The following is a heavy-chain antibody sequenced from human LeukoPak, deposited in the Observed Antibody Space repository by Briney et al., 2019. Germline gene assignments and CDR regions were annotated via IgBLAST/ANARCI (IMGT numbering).Heavy chain of an antibody. Sequence: ASVKVSCKASGYTFTSYYMHWVRQAPGQGLEWVGIINPSGGSTSYAQKFQGRVTMTRDMSTSTVYMELSSLRSEDTAVYYCARDPESGWAFDYWGQGTLVTVSS. CDR1: GYTFTSYY. J-gene: IGHJ4*02. V-gene: IGHV1-46*01. CDR2: INPSGGST. D-gene: IGHD6-19*01. CDR3: ARDPESGWAFDY.